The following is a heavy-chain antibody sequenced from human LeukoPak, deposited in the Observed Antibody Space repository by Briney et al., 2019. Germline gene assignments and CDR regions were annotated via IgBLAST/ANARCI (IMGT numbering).Heavy chain of an antibody. V-gene: IGHV3-23*01. CDR2: ISGSGGST. CDR3: ARGRSLRGRTWLQLRPRAQPDNWYFDL. D-gene: IGHD5-24*01. CDR1: GFTFSSYA. Sequence: GGSLRLSCAASGFTFSSYAMSWVRQAPGKGLEWVSAISGSGGSTYYADSVKGRFTISRDNSKNTLYLQMNSLRAEDTALYYCARGRSLRGRTWLQLRPRAQPDNWYFDLWGRGTLVTVSS. J-gene: IGHJ2*01.